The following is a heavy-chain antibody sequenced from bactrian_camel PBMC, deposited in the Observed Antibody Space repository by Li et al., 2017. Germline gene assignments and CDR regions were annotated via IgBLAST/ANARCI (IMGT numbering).Heavy chain of an antibody. Sequence: HVQLVESGGGSVQSGGSLRLSCVASGWRDSTYCMGWFRQGPGQERERVATIDSDGVIIYENSVKGRFTISRDNAKNTLYLQMNSLKPEDTAMYYCAAEGGLEDGGRWSPSYVGVPAFGYRGQGTQVTVS. V-gene: IGHV3S53*01. CDR2: IDSDGVI. CDR1: GWRDSTYC. J-gene: IGHJ6*01. CDR3: AAEGGLEDGGRWSPSYVGVPAFGY. D-gene: IGHD6*01.